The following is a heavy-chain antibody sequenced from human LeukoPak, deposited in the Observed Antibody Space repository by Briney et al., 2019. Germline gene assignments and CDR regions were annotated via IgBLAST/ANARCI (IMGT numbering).Heavy chain of an antibody. CDR2: IYYSGST. CDR3: ARGRITMVRGAPWYFDL. D-gene: IGHD3-10*01. CDR1: GGSISSYY. Sequence: PSETLSLTCTVSGGSISSYYWSWIRQHPGKGLEWIGYIYYSGSTYYNPSLKSRVTISVDTSKNQFSLKLSSVTAADTAVYYCARGRITMVRGAPWYFDLWGRGTLVTVSS. J-gene: IGHJ2*01. V-gene: IGHV4-59*06.